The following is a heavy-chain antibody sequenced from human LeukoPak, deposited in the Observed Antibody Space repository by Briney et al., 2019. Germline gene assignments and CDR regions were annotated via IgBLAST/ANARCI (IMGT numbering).Heavy chain of an antibody. D-gene: IGHD3-10*01. CDR3: ARGPRSPWFRELIFYCYMDV. CDR1: GFTFSSYS. Sequence: GGSLRLSCAASGFTFSSYSMNWVRQAPGKGLEWVSSISSSSSYIYYADSVKGRFTISRDNAKNSLYLQMNSLRAEDTAVYYCARGPRSPWFRELIFYCYMDVWGKGTTVTVSS. CDR2: ISSSSSYI. V-gene: IGHV3-21*01. J-gene: IGHJ6*03.